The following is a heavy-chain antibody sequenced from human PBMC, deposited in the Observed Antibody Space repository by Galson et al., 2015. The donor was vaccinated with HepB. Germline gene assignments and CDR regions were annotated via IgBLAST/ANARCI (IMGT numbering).Heavy chain of an antibody. CDR3: ANVVAVAGFEFDY. Sequence: SLRLSCAASGFTFSSYAMSWVRQAPGKGLEWVSAISGSGGSTSYADSVKGRFTISSANSKNTLYLQMNSLRVKDTAVYYCANVVAVAGFEFDYWGQGTLVAVSS. D-gene: IGHD6-19*01. V-gene: IGHV3-23*01. CDR2: ISGSGGST. CDR1: GFTFSSYA. J-gene: IGHJ4*02.